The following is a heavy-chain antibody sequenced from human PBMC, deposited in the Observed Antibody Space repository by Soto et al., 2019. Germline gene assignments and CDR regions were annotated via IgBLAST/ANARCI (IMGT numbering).Heavy chain of an antibody. Sequence: QVQLVQSGAEVRKPGASVKVSCKASGSTVTNYDITWVRQATGQGLEWMGWMNPNSGNTGYAQKFHGRVTMTRNTSISTAYMELSSLRSEDTAVYYCARGYALDVWGQGTTVTVSS. J-gene: IGHJ6*02. CDR1: GSTVTNYD. V-gene: IGHV1-8*01. CDR2: MNPNSGNT. CDR3: ARGYALDV.